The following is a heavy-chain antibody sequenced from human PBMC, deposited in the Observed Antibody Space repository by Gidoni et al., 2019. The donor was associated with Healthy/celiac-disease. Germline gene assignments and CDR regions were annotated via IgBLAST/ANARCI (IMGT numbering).Heavy chain of an antibody. CDR2: ISGSDGSK. D-gene: IGHD1-26*01. J-gene: IGHJ4*02. CDR1: RFTFSSYG. CDR3: AKDLLGGVGAHLFDY. Sequence: EVQLLESGGGLVQPGGSLRLPRPASRFTFSSYGMGWVRQAQGKGLKWGSAISGSDGSKYYADYVRGRFTISRDKSKNTMYLQMNSLGAEDTAVYYCAKDLLGGVGAHLFDYWGQGTLVTVSS. V-gene: IGHV3-23*01.